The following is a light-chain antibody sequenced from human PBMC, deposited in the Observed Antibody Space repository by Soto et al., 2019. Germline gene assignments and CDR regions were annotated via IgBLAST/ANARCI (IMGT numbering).Light chain of an antibody. V-gene: IGKV3-20*01. CDR1: QSLSRTY. CDR2: GAS. J-gene: IGKJ1*01. Sequence: EIVLTQSPGTLSLSPGERATLSCRASQSLSRTYLAWYQQNPGQAPRLLIYGASSRATGIPDRFSGSGYGTDFTLTISSLEPEDFAVYLCPQHDSSPRTFGQGTKVEIK. CDR3: PQHDSSPRT.